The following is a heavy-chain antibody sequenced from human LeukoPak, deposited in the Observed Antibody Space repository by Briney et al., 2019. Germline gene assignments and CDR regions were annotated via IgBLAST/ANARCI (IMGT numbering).Heavy chain of an antibody. D-gene: IGHD6-19*01. V-gene: IGHV1-18*04. CDR2: ISAYNGNT. J-gene: IGHJ4*02. CDR1: GYTFTGHY. CDR3: AREDNSSGWYGY. Sequence: ASVKVSCKASGYTFTGHYMHWVRQAPGQGLEWMGWISAYNGNTNYAQKLQRRVTMTTDTSTSTAYMELRSLRSDDTAVYYCAREDNSSGWYGYWGQGTLVTVSS.